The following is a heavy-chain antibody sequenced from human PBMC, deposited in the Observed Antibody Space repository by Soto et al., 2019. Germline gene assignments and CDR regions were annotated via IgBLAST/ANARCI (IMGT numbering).Heavy chain of an antibody. D-gene: IGHD4-17*01. CDR1: GFTFSSYA. Sequence: LRLSCAASGFTFSSYAMHWVRQAPGKGLEWVAVISYDGSNKYYADSVKGRFTISRDNSKNTLYLQMNSLRAEDTAVYYCARHYGDYAYYYYDMDVWGQGTTVTVSS. CDR3: ARHYGDYAYYYYDMDV. V-gene: IGHV3-30-3*01. CDR2: ISYDGSNK. J-gene: IGHJ6*02.